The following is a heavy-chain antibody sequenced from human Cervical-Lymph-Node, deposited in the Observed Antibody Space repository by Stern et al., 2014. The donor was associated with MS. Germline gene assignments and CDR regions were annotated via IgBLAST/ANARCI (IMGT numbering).Heavy chain of an antibody. Sequence: MQLVQSGAEVKKPGSSVKVSCQASGGSFINNVISWVRQAPGQGLEWMGGTIPIFGTALYAQKFRGRVPITADESTPTAYMELSSLRSDDTAVYFCARAASTTSSYNFWGPGTLVTVSS. CDR1: GGSFINNV. J-gene: IGHJ4*02. D-gene: IGHD3-10*01. CDR2: TIPIFGTA. CDR3: ARAASTTSSYNF. V-gene: IGHV1-69*01.